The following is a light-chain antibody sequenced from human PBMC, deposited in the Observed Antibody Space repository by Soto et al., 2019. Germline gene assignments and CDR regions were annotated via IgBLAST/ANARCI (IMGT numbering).Light chain of an antibody. Sequence: ILTQSPATLSLSPGERANLSCRASRSISDSYLFWYQQKPGQAPRLLIYGTSIRATGVSDRFSGSGSGTDFTLTISRLEPEDVAVYYCQHYGSSPLFTFGPGTKVDIK. V-gene: IGKV3-20*01. CDR1: RSISDSY. CDR2: GTS. CDR3: QHYGSSPLFT. J-gene: IGKJ3*01.